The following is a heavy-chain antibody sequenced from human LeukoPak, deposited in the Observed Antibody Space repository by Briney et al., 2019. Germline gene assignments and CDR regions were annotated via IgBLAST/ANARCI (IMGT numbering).Heavy chain of an antibody. Sequence: GASVKVSCKASGYTFTSYGISWVRQAPGQGLEWMGWIRTYNGNTNYAQKFQGRVTMTTDTSTSTAYMELRSLRSDDTAVYYCARDPRSRRDYDSSGYYGGCGHWGQGTLVTVSS. V-gene: IGHV1-18*01. J-gene: IGHJ4*02. CDR1: GYTFTSYG. CDR3: ARDPRSRRDYDSSGYYGGCGH. CDR2: IRTYNGNT. D-gene: IGHD3-22*01.